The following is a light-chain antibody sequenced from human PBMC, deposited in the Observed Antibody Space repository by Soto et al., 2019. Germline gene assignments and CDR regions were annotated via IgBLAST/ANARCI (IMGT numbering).Light chain of an antibody. CDR3: QSYDATNQV. Sequence: NFMLTQPHSVSESPGNTVSISCTRSSGSIASNYVQWYQQRPGSSPTTVIYEDNQRPSGVPDRFSGSIDSSSNSASLTISGLETEDEADYYCQSYDATNQVFGGGTKVTVL. CDR2: EDN. CDR1: SGSIASNY. J-gene: IGLJ3*02. V-gene: IGLV6-57*01.